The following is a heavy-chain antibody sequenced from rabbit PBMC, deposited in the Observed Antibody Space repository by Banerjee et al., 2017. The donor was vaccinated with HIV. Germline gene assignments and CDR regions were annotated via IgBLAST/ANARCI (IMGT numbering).Heavy chain of an antibody. CDR3: ARDVGFGRLNL. V-gene: IGHV1S45*01. CDR2: IYAGSSGST. Sequence: QEQLVESGGGLVKPEGSLTLTCTASGFSFSSSYYMCWVRQAPGKGLEWIACIYAGSSGSTYYASWAKGRLTISQTSSTTVTVQMTSLTAADTATYFCARDVGFGRLNLWGPGTLVTVS. J-gene: IGHJ4*01. D-gene: IGHD4-2*01. CDR1: GFSFSSSYY.